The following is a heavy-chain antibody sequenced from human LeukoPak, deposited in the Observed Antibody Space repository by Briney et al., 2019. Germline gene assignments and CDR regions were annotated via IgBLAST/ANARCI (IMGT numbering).Heavy chain of an antibody. J-gene: IGHJ4*02. D-gene: IGHD1-26*01. V-gene: IGHV3-7*01. CDR3: ANLLVGVPDY. CDR1: EFTFSAYW. CDR2: IKQDGSDK. Sequence: GGSLRLSCAASEFTFSAYWMSWVRRAPGKGLEWVANIKQDGSDKYCVDSVKGRFTISRDNAKNSLYLQMNSLRVEDTAVYYCANLLVGVPDYWGQGTLVTVSS.